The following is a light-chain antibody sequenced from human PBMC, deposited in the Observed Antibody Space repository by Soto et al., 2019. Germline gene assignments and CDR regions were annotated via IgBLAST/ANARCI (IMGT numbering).Light chain of an antibody. Sequence: QSVLTQPPSVSGAPGQRVTISCTGSSSNIGAFYDVHWYQQLPGTAPKLLIYGNNNRPSGVPDRFSGSKSGTSASLAITGVQAEDEADYYCQSYDSSLSGWVFGGGTKLTVL. J-gene: IGLJ3*02. V-gene: IGLV1-40*01. CDR2: GNN. CDR3: QSYDSSLSGWV. CDR1: SSNIGAFYD.